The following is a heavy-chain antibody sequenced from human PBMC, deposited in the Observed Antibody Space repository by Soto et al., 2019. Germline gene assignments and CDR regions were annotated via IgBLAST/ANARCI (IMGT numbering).Heavy chain of an antibody. CDR1: GVRLRNYS. V-gene: IGHV3-23*01. D-gene: IGHD3-22*01. CDR3: AKSRSVDSSGDFYDF. Sequence: GSMEITCAACGVRLRNYSMSWVRQAPGKGLEWVSGSGVRGTSAYYADSVKGRFAISRDNSENTVFLQLNRLSADDTAVYFFAKSRSVDSSGDFYDFWGQGTLVTVSS. CDR2: SGVRGTSA. J-gene: IGHJ4*02.